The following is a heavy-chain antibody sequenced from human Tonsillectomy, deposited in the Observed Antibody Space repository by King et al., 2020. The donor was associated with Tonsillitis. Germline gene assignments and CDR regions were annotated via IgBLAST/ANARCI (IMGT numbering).Heavy chain of an antibody. CDR1: GFTFNTYY. J-gene: IGHJ4*02. Sequence: VQLVESGGGLVQPGGSLRLSCAASGFTFNTYYMSWVRQAPGKGLEGVSAISGSGGTKYYTVSVKGRFTISRDINKNTLYVQMNSLRAEDTAVYYCAKDEEHASVNYSIDYWGQGTLVTVSS. CDR2: ISGSGGTK. V-gene: IGHV3-23*04. D-gene: IGHD3-10*01. CDR3: AKDEEHASVNYSIDY.